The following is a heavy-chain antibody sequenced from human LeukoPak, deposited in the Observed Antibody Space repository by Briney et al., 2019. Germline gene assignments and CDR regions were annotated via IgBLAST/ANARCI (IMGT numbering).Heavy chain of an antibody. CDR1: GGTFSSDA. CDR2: IIPILGIA. Sequence: ASVKVSCKASGGTFSSDAISWVRQAPGQGLEWMGRIIPILGIANYAQKFQGRVTMTEDTSTDTAYMELSSLRSEDTAVYYCATDGRPGMEWFRFYYMDVWGKGTTVTVSS. J-gene: IGHJ6*03. CDR3: ATDGRPGMEWFRFYYMDV. D-gene: IGHD3-3*01. V-gene: IGHV1-69*04.